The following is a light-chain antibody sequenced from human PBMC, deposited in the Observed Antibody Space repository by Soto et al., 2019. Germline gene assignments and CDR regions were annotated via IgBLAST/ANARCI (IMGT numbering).Light chain of an antibody. CDR2: GAS. Sequence: EIVMTQSPGTLSVSPGERATLSCRASQSVSNDLAWIQQRPGQPPRLLIYGASTRATGIPARFSGSGSGTEFTLTISSLQPEDFAVYSCQQYNDWPQTFGQGTKVEIK. V-gene: IGKV3-15*01. CDR1: QSVSND. CDR3: QQYNDWPQT. J-gene: IGKJ1*01.